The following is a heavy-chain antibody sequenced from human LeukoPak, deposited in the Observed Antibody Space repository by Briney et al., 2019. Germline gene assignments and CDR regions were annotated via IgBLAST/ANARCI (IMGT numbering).Heavy chain of an antibody. D-gene: IGHD3-10*01. V-gene: IGHV3-23*01. CDR1: GFTFSSYS. J-gene: IGHJ3*02. CDR2: ISGSGGST. CDR3: AKLALYGRDAFDI. Sequence: GGSLRLSCAASGFTFSSYSMNWARQAPGKGLEWVSAISGSGGSTYYADSVKGRFTISRDNSKNTLYPQMNSLRAEDTAVYYCAKLALYGRDAFDIWGQGTMVTVSS.